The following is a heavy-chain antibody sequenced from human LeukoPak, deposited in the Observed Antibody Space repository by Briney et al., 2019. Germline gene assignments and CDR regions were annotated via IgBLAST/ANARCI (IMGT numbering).Heavy chain of an antibody. CDR2: INPSGGST. CDR1: GYTFTSYY. D-gene: IGHD2-2*02. V-gene: IGHV1-46*01. CDR3: ATPPPGYCSSTSCYMGFDP. Sequence: GASVKVSCKASGYTFTSYYMHWVRQAPGQGLEWMGIINPSGGSTSYAQKFQGRVTMTRDMSTSTVYMELSSLRSEDTAVYYCATPPPGYCSSTSCYMGFDPWGQGTLVTVSS. J-gene: IGHJ5*02.